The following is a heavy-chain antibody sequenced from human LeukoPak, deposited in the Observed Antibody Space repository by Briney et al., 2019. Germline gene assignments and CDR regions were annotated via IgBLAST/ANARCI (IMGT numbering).Heavy chain of an antibody. J-gene: IGHJ6*03. CDR3: ARGRYYYYMDV. V-gene: IGHV4-59*01. Sequence: PSETLSLTCAVYGGSISSYYWSWIRQPPGKGLEWIGYIYYSGSTNYNPSLKSRVTISVDTSKNQFSLKLSSVTAADTAVYYCARGRYYYYMDVWGKGTTVTIS. CDR1: GGSISSYY. CDR2: IYYSGST.